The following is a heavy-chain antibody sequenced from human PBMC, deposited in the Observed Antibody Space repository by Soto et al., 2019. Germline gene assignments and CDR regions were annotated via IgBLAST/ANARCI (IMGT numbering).Heavy chain of an antibody. J-gene: IGHJ5*02. CDR3: ARGIWVRGIIGFNWFDP. D-gene: IGHD3-10*01. V-gene: IGHV4-30-2*01. CDR2: IYHSGST. CDR1: GGSIHSGGYS. Sequence: SSGSLFLTGAVSGGSIHSGGYSWSWIRQPPGQCLEWIGYIYHSGSTYYNPYLKSRVTISVDRSKNQFSLKLSSATAADTALYYCARGIWVRGIIGFNWFDPWGQGTLVTV.